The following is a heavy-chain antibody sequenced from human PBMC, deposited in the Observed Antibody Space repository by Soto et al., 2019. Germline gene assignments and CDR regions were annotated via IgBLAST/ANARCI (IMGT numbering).Heavy chain of an antibody. V-gene: IGHV3-13*04. Sequence: GGSLRLSCAASGFTFSSYDMHWVRQATGKGLEWVSAIGTAGDTYYPGSVKGRFTISRENAKNSLYLQMNSLRAGDTAVYYCARQGYVPTYYYGSGSYYKSYYYGMDVWGQGTTVTVSS. CDR1: GFTFSSYD. CDR2: IGTAGDT. D-gene: IGHD3-10*01. CDR3: ARQGYVPTYYYGSGSYYKSYYYGMDV. J-gene: IGHJ6*02.